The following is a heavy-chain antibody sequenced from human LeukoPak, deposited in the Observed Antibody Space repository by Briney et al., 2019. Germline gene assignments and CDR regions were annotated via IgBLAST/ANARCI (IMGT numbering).Heavy chain of an antibody. V-gene: IGHV4-39*01. CDR3: ARHRVSYGDYVSY. Sequence: PSETLSLTCTVSGGSISSSSYYWGWIRQPPGKGLEWIGSIYDSGSTYYNPSLKSRVTISVDTSKNQFSLKLSSVTAADTAVYYCARHRVSYGDYVSYWGQGTLVTVSS. D-gene: IGHD4-17*01. CDR2: IYDSGST. J-gene: IGHJ4*02. CDR1: GGSISSSSYY.